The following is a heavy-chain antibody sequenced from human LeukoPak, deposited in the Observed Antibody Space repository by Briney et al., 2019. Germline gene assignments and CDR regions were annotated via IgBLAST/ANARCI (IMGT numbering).Heavy chain of an antibody. CDR1: GLTFSSYG. Sequence: GGSLRLSCAAFGLTFSSYGMHWVRQVPGKGLEWVAFIRYDESNQYYADSVKGRFTISRDNSKNTLYLQMNSLRPEDTAVYYCAKDIAVAGTMMSGGDYWGQGTLVTVSS. CDR3: AKDIAVAGTMMSGGDY. CDR2: IRYDESNQ. V-gene: IGHV3-30*02. J-gene: IGHJ4*02. D-gene: IGHD6-19*01.